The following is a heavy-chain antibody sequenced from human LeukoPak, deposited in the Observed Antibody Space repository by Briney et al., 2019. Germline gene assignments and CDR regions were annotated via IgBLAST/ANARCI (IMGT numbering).Heavy chain of an antibody. Sequence: SETLSLTCAVYGESITAYYWTWIRQPPGKRLEWIGEVRHSGSTNYNPSLKSRVTMSVDMSKNQFSLKLNSVSAADTAVYYCAGATATGTGRAFHYWAQGNLVPVSS. D-gene: IGHD3-10*01. V-gene: IGHV4-34*01. CDR3: AGATATGTGRAFHY. CDR2: VRHSGST. CDR1: GESITAYY. J-gene: IGHJ4*02.